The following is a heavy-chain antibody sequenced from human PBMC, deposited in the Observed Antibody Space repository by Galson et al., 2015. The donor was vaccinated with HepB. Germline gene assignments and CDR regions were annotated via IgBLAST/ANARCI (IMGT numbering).Heavy chain of an antibody. Sequence: SLRLSCAASGFTFSSYAMSWVRQAPGKGLEWVSVIYSGGDTYYADSVKGRFTVSRDNSKNTLYLQVNSLRAEDTAVYYCAREEGLVGATRPGYFDFWGQGTLVTVSS. D-gene: IGHD1-26*01. V-gene: IGHV3-53*01. CDR1: GFTFSSYA. J-gene: IGHJ4*02. CDR3: AREEGLVGATRPGYFDF. CDR2: IYSGGDT.